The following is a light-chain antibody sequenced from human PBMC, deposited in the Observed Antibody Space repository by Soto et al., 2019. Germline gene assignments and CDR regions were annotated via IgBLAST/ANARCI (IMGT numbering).Light chain of an antibody. CDR3: QQYYSTYIT. V-gene: IGKV3-15*01. J-gene: IGKJ5*01. Sequence: EIVMTQSPATLSVSPGERATLSCRASQSISSNLAWYQQKLGQAPRLLIYGASTRATGIPARFSGSGSGTEFTLTISSLQAEDVAVYYCQQYYSTYITFGQGTRLEI. CDR1: QSISSN. CDR2: GAS.